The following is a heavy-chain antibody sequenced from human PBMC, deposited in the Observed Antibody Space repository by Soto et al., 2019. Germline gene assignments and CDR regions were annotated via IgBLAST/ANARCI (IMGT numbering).Heavy chain of an antibody. V-gene: IGHV4-59*01. D-gene: IGHD2-2*01. CDR3: ARLPGYCSSTSCKQIYYYYGMDV. J-gene: IGHJ6*02. CDR2: IYYSGST. Sequence: PSETLSLTCTVSAGSISSYYWSWIRQPPGKGLEWIGYIYYSGSTNYNPSLKSRVTISVDTSKNQFSLKLSSVTAADTAVYYCARLPGYCSSTSCKQIYYYYGMDVWGQGTTVTVS. CDR1: AGSISSYY.